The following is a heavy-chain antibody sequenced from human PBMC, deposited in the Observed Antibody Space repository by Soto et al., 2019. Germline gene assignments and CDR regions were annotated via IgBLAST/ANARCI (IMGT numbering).Heavy chain of an antibody. Sequence: EVQLLESGGGLVQPGGSLRLSCAASGFTFSSYAMSWVRQAPGKGLEWVSAISGSGGSTYYADSVKGRFTISRDNSKNTRYLQMNSLRAEDTAVYYCAKAGYSSGWFDYWGQGTLVTVSS. CDR3: AKAGYSSGWFDY. D-gene: IGHD6-19*01. CDR1: GFTFSSYA. J-gene: IGHJ4*02. CDR2: ISGSGGST. V-gene: IGHV3-23*01.